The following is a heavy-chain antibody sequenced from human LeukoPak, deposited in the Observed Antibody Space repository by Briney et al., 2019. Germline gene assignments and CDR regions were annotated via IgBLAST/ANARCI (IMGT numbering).Heavy chain of an antibody. V-gene: IGHV1-46*01. J-gene: IGHJ4*02. D-gene: IGHD3-10*01. Sequence: ASVKVSCKASGYTFISYYLHWVRQAPGQGLEWMGIINPSGGSTDYAQKLQGRVTMTRDTSITTAYLELSRLTSDDTAVYYCARGDFYSGSFLDYWGQGTLVTVSS. CDR2: INPSGGST. CDR1: GYTFISYY. CDR3: ARGDFYSGSFLDY.